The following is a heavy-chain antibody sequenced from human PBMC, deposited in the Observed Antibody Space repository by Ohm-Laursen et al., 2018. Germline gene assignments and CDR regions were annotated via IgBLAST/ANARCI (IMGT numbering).Heavy chain of an antibody. J-gene: IGHJ3*01. CDR1: GFSFSSYW. CDR3: ARATKGAFDF. Sequence: SLRLSCSASGFSFSSYWTTWARQAPGKGLEWVATIELGGSETYYVDSVKGRFSISRDDARNSLYLQLNTLRAEDTAVYYCARATKGAFDFWGQGTMVTVSS. V-gene: IGHV3-7*01. CDR2: IELGGSET.